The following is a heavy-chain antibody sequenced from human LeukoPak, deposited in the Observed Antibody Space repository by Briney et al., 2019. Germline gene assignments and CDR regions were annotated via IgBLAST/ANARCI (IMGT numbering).Heavy chain of an antibody. Sequence: GGSLRLSCAASGFTFDDYAMHWVRQAPGKGLEWVSGISWNSGSIGYADSVKGRFTISRDNAKNSLYLQMNSLRAEDTALYYCAKDKSGSYNFDYWGQGTLVTVPS. D-gene: IGHD1-26*01. CDR2: ISWNSGSI. CDR3: AKDKSGSYNFDY. CDR1: GFTFDDYA. V-gene: IGHV3-9*01. J-gene: IGHJ4*02.